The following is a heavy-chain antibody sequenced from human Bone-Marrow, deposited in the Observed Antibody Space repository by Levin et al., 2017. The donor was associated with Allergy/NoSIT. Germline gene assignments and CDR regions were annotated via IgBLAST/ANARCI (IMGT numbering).Heavy chain of an antibody. D-gene: IGHD1-1*01. Sequence: GESLKISCAASGFTLSDYWMHWVRQAPGKGLVWVSHINSDGSRITYADSVKGRFTISRDNAKNTVNLQMNSLRAEDTAVYYCTRDHWDTTGTPDFDYWGQGTLVTVSS. J-gene: IGHJ4*02. V-gene: IGHV3-74*01. CDR3: TRDHWDTTGTPDFDY. CDR2: INSDGSRI. CDR1: GFTLSDYW.